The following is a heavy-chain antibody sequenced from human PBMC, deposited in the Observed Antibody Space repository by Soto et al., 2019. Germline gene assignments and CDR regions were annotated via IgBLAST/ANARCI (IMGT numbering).Heavy chain of an antibody. V-gene: IGHV3-48*03. D-gene: IGHD2-15*01. CDR3: ARDRESVVVTTRTGAFDI. Sequence: EVQLVESGGGLVQPGGSLRLSCAASGFTFSSYEMNWVHQAPGKGLEWVSYISSSGSTIYYADSVKGRFTISRDNAKNSLYLKMNSLRAEDTAVYYCARDRESVVVTTRTGAFDIWGQGTMVTVSS. J-gene: IGHJ3*02. CDR2: ISSSGSTI. CDR1: GFTFSSYE.